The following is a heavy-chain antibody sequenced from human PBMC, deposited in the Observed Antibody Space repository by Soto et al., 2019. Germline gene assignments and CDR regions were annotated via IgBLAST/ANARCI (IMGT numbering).Heavy chain of an antibody. V-gene: IGHV1-58*01. Sequence: SVKVSCKASGFTFTSSAVQWVRQARGQRLEWIGWIVVGSGNTNYAQKFQERVTITRDMSTSTAYMELSSLRSEDTAVYYCAASKLYCSGGSCYLDGMDVWGQGTTGTVSS. CDR2: IVVGSGNT. J-gene: IGHJ6*02. D-gene: IGHD2-15*01. CDR3: AASKLYCSGGSCYLDGMDV. CDR1: GFTFTSSA.